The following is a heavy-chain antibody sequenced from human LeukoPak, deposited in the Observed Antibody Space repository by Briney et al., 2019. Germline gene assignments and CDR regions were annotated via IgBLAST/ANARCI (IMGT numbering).Heavy chain of an antibody. V-gene: IGHV3-23*01. CDR3: AKVEGASKASVY. Sequence: GGSLRLSCAASGFTFSSYAMSWVRQAPGKGLEWVSAISGSGGSTYYADSVKGRFTISRDNSENTLYLQMYSLRAEDTAVYYCAKVEGASKASVYWGQGTLVTVSS. CDR1: GFTFSSYA. D-gene: IGHD1-1*01. CDR2: ISGSGGST. J-gene: IGHJ4*02.